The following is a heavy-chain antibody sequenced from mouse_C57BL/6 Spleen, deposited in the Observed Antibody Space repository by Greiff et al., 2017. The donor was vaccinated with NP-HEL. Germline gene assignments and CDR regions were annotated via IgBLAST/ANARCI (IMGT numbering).Heavy chain of an antibody. J-gene: IGHJ2*01. D-gene: IGHD1-1*01. CDR1: GFTFSDYG. Sequence: EVKLVESGGGLVKPGGSLKLSCAASGFTFSDYGMHWVRQAPEKGLEWVAYISSGSSTIYYADTVKGRFTISRDNAKNTLFLQMTSLGSEDTAMYYCARQNYGSSYYFDYWGQGTTLTVSS. V-gene: IGHV5-17*01. CDR2: ISSGSSTI. CDR3: ARQNYGSSYYFDY.